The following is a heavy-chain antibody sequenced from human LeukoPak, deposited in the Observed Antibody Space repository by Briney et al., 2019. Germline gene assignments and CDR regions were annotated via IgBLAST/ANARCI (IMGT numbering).Heavy chain of an antibody. CDR1: GFTVGSYA. V-gene: IGHV3-23*01. CDR2: ISDNGGST. CDR3: AKVRFGSGWYEN. J-gene: IGHJ4*02. Sequence: GGSLRLACAASGFTVGSYAMGWVRQAPGGWLGWVSVISDNGGSTYYADSVKGRFNISRDNFKNTLYLQMNSLRAEDTAVYYCAKVRFGSGWYENWGQRTLVTVSS. D-gene: IGHD6-19*01.